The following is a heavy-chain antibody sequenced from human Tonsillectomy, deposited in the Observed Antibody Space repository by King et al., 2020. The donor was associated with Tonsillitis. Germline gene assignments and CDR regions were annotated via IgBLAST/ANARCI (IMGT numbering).Heavy chain of an antibody. CDR2: IHYSGYT. CDR3: ARHERDTINEYYYYMDV. CDR1: GGSISSYY. J-gene: IGHJ6*03. V-gene: IGHV4-59*08. Sequence: VQLQESGPGLVKPSETLSLTCTVSGGSISSYYWSWIRQPPGKGLEWIGYIHYSGYTNYNPSLRSRVTISVDTSKNQFSLKLSSVTAADTAVYYCARHERDTINEYYYYMDVWGKGTTVTVSS. D-gene: IGHD5-24*01.